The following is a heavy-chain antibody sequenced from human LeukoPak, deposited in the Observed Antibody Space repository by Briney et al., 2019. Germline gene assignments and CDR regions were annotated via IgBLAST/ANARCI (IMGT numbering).Heavy chain of an antibody. Sequence: ASVKVSCKASGGTFSRSAISWVRQAPGQGLEWMGGIIPIFGTANYAQKFRGRVTMTRDMSTSTVYMELSSLRSEDTAVYYCAREAITIFGVVRTQTTYGPHRFDPWGQGTLVTVSS. CDR2: IIPIFGTA. D-gene: IGHD3-3*01. V-gene: IGHV1-69*05. J-gene: IGHJ5*02. CDR3: AREAITIFGVVRTQTTYGPHRFDP. CDR1: GGTFSRSA.